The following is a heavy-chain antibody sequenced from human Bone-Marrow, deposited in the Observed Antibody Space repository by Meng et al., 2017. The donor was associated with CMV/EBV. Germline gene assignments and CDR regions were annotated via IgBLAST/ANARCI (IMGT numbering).Heavy chain of an antibody. CDR2: IYSGGSST. J-gene: IGHJ4*02. CDR1: GFTFSSYA. Sequence: GESLKISCAASGFTFSSYAMSWVRQAPGKGLEWVSVIYSGGSSTYYADSVKGRFTISRDNSKNTLYLQMNSLRAEDTAVYYCAKDREDIAAASDGFDYWGQGTLVTVSS. CDR3: AKDREDIAAASDGFDY. V-gene: IGHV3-23*03. D-gene: IGHD6-13*01.